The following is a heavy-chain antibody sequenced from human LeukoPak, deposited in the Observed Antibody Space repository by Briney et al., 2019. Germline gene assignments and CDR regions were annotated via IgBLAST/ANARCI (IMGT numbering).Heavy chain of an antibody. V-gene: IGHV4-59*12. D-gene: IGHD6-13*01. CDR2: IYYSGST. Sequence: SETLSLTCTVSGGSIRSYYWSWIRQPPGKGLEWIGYIYYSGSTYYNPSLKSRVTISVDTSKNQFSLKLSSVTAADTAVYYCARVAVAGKPYYYYYMDVWGKGTTVTVSS. CDR1: GGSIRSYY. J-gene: IGHJ6*03. CDR3: ARVAVAGKPYYYYYMDV.